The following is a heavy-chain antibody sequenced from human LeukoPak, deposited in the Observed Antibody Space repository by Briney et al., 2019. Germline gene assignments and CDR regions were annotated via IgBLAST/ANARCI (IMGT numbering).Heavy chain of an antibody. D-gene: IGHD6-19*01. V-gene: IGHV4-59*12. CDR2: IYHTGNI. Sequence: PSETLSLTCAVSGASITSYYWTWIRQPPGKGLEWIGYIYHTGNIKYNPSLKSRVTMSVDTSKNQFSLKLSSVTAADTAVYYCARGSSGWYFDFDYWGQGTLVTVSS. CDR3: ARGSSGWYFDFDY. CDR1: GASITSYY. J-gene: IGHJ4*02.